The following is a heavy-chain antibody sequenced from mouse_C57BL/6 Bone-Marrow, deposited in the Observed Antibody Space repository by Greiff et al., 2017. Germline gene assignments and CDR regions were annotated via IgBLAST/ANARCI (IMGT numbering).Heavy chain of an antibody. V-gene: IGHV1-50*01. D-gene: IGHD1-1*01. CDR3: AREDYYGSSSWFAY. J-gene: IGHJ3*01. CDR2: IDPSDSYT. Sequence: QVQLQQPGAELVKPGASVKLSCKASGYTFTSYWMQWVKQRPGQGLEWIGEIDPSDSYTNYNQKFKGKATLTVDTSSSTAYMQLSSLTSEDSAVYYYAREDYYGSSSWFAYWGQGTLVTVSA. CDR1: GYTFTSYW.